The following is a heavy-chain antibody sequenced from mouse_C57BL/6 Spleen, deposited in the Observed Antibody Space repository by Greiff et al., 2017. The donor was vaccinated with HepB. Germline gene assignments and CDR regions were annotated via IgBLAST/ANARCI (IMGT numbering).Heavy chain of an antibody. CDR1: GYTFTSYW. CDR3: ATPYSNYGGFAY. Sequence: VQLQQPGAELVKPGASVKLSCKASGYTFTSYWMHWVKQRPGQGLEWIGMIHPNSGSTNYNEKFKSKATLTVDKSSSTAYMQLSSLTSEDSAVYYCATPYSNYGGFAYWGQGTLVTVSA. CDR2: IHPNSGST. V-gene: IGHV1-64*01. D-gene: IGHD2-5*01. J-gene: IGHJ3*01.